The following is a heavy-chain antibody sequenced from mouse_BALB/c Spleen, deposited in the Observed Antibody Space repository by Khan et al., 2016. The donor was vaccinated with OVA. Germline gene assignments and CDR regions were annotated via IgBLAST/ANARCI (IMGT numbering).Heavy chain of an antibody. J-gene: IGHJ4*01. Sequence: QVQLKESGPGLVAPSQSLSITCTVSGFSLTDYDVSWIRQPPGKGLEWLGVIWGGGNTYYNSALKSRLSISKDNSKSQVLLKMNSLQTDDTAMYYCAKGVWSYYFALDYWGQGTSVTVSS. CDR1: GFSLTDYD. CDR2: IWGGGNT. CDR3: AKGVWSYYFALDY. D-gene: IGHD2-10*02. V-gene: IGHV2-6-5*01.